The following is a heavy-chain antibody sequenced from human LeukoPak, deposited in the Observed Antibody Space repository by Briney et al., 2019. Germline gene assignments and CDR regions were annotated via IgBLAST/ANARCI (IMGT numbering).Heavy chain of an antibody. D-gene: IGHD1-1*01. V-gene: IGHV1-46*01. CDR2: INPSGGST. Sequence: ASVKVSCKASGYTFTSYYMHCVRQAPGQGLEWMGIINPSGGSTSYAQKFQGRVTMTRDTSTSTVYMELSSLRSEDTAVYYCASPPPNTTGTTRGAGLSDWGQGTLVTVSS. CDR3: ASPPPNTTGTTRGAGLSD. CDR1: GYTFTSYY. J-gene: IGHJ4*02.